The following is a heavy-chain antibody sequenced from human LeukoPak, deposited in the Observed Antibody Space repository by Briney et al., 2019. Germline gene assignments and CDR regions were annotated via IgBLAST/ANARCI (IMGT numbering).Heavy chain of an antibody. V-gene: IGHV4-38-2*01. D-gene: IGHD2-2*01. Sequence: SETLSLTCAVSGYSISSGYYWGWIRQPPGKGLEWIGSIYHSGSTYYNPSLKSRVTISVDTSKNQFSLKLSSVTAADTAVYYCARLVVEMACQLLAYNWFDPWGQGTLVTVSS. J-gene: IGHJ5*02. CDR3: ARLVVEMACQLLAYNWFDP. CDR2: IYHSGST. CDR1: GYSISSGYY.